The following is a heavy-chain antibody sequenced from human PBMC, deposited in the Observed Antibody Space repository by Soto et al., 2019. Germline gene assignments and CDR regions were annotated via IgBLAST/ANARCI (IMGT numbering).Heavy chain of an antibody. CDR2: IYWDDDK. D-gene: IGHD3-3*01. Sequence: ITLNESGPTVVKPAETLTLTCTFSGFSLTTSGVGVGWIRQSPGKAPVWLALIYWDDDKRYSASLKSRLTITKDTSKKQVVLTMASVDPADTATYYCAHRILRTVFGLVTTTATYFDFWGQGTPVVVSS. V-gene: IGHV2-5*02. J-gene: IGHJ4*02. CDR1: GFSLTTSGVG. CDR3: AHRILRTVFGLVTTTATYFDF.